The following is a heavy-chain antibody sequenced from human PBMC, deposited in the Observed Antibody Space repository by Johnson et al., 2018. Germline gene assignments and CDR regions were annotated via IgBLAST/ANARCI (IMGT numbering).Heavy chain of an antibody. D-gene: IGHD4-17*01. V-gene: IGHV1-69*01. CDR1: GGTFRNYG. J-gene: IGHJ6*02. CDR2: LIPMFGIP. Sequence: QVQLVESGAEVKKPGSSVKVSCKASGGTFRNYGFSWVRQAPGQGLEWMGGLIPMFGIPKYAQRFQGRVTITADESTSTVYMEVSSLRSEDTAVYYCARDRAGNEGFNYGDYWDYYYDALDVWGQGTTVTVSS. CDR3: ARDRAGNEGFNYGDYWDYYYDALDV.